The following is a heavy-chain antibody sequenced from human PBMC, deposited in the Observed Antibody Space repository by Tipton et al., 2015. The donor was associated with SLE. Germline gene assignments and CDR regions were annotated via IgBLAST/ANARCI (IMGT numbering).Heavy chain of an antibody. V-gene: IGHV3-21*01. D-gene: IGHD6-13*01. J-gene: IGHJ4*02. CDR3: ATATGIAAAGMDY. CDR2: ISSSSSYI. Sequence: SLRLSCAASGFTFSSYSMNWVRQAPGKGLEWVSSISSSSSYIYYADSVKGRFTISRDNAKNSLYLQMNSLRAEDTAVYYCATATGIAAAGMDYWGQGTLVTVSS. CDR1: GFTFSSYS.